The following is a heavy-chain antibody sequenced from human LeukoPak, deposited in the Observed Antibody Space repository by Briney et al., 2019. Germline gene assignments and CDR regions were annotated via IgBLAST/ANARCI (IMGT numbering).Heavy chain of an antibody. CDR3: AKDYRDAFDY. J-gene: IGHJ4*02. CDR2: ISSNGGST. D-gene: IGHD3-16*02. V-gene: IGHV3-64*04. CDR1: GFTFSSYA. Sequence: GGSLRLSCSASGFTFSSYAMHWVRQAPGKGLEYVSAISSNGGSTYYADSVKGRFTISRDNSKNTLYLQMNSLRAEDTAVYYCAKDYRDAFDYWGQGTLVTVSS.